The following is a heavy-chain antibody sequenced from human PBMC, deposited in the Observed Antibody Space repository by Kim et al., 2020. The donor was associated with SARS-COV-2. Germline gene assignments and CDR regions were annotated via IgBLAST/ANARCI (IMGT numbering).Heavy chain of an antibody. Sequence: GPFTISRDNSKNSLYLQMNSLRTEDTALYYCAKAQDIVVVPAAIADGMDVWGQGTTVTVSS. D-gene: IGHD2-2*01. V-gene: IGHV3-43*01. J-gene: IGHJ6*02. CDR3: AKAQDIVVVPAAIADGMDV.